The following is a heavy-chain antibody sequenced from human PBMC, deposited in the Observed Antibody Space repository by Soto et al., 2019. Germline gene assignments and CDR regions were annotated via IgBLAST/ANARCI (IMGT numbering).Heavy chain of an antibody. D-gene: IGHD3-16*01. V-gene: IGHV3-48*02. J-gene: IGHJ5*02. CDR3: ARERIYVGGGQRNWFDP. CDR2: ISSSSSTI. CDR1: GFTFSSYS. Sequence: EVQLVESGGGLVQPGGSLRLSCAASGFTFSSYSMNWVRQAPGKGLEWVSYISSSSSTIYYADSVKGRFTISRDNAKNSLYLQMNSLRDEGTAVYYCARERIYVGGGQRNWFDPWGQGTLVTVSS.